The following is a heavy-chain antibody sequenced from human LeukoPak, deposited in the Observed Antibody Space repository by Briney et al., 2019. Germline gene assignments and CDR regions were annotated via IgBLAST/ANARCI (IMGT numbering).Heavy chain of an antibody. V-gene: IGHV4-34*01. CDR2: INHSGST. CDR1: GGSFSGYY. Sequence: KPSETLSLTCAVYGGSFSGYYWSWIRQPPGKGLEWIGEINHSGSTNYNPSLKSRVTISVDTSKNQFSLKLSSVTAADTAVYYCARGPYYDSSGGYWGQGTLVTVSS. D-gene: IGHD3-22*01. J-gene: IGHJ4*02. CDR3: ARGPYYDSSGGY.